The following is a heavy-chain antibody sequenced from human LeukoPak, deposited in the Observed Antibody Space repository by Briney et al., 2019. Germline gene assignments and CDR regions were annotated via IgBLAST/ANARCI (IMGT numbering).Heavy chain of an antibody. D-gene: IGHD2-8*01. CDR1: GYTFTSYD. V-gene: IGHV1-8*01. Sequence: ASVKVSCKASGYTFTSYDINWVRQATGQGREWMGWMNPNRGNTGYAQKFQGRVTMTRNTSISTAYMELSSLRSEDTAVYYCARSLILYYSEKHYYYYGMDVWSQGTTVTVSS. CDR3: ARSLILYYSEKHYYYYGMDV. CDR2: MNPNRGNT. J-gene: IGHJ6*02.